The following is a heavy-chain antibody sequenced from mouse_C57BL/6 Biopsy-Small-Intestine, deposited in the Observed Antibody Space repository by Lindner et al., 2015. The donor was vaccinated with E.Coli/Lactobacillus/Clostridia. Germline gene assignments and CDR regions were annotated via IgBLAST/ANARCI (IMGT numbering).Heavy chain of an antibody. J-gene: IGHJ2*01. CDR3: ARGNDGSFDY. CDR2: ISPNNGGT. D-gene: IGHD2-3*01. CDR1: GYTFTDYN. Sequence: VQLQESGPELVKPGASVKMSCKASGYTFTDYNMHWVKQSHGKSLEWIGYISPNNGGTSYNQKFKGKATLTVNKSSSTAYMELRSLTSEDSAVYYCARGNDGSFDYWGQGTTLTVSS. V-gene: IGHV1-22*01.